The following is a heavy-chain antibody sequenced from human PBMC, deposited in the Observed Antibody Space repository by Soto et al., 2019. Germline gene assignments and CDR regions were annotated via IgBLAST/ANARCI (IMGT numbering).Heavy chain of an antibody. CDR1: GGSTSSYY. CDR2: IYYSGST. CDR3: ALDLTAAAWFDP. Sequence: PSETLSLTCTVSGGSTSSYYWSWIRQPPGKGLEWIGYIYYSGSTNYNPSLKSRVTISVDTSKNQFSLKLSSVTAADTAPYYCALDLTAAAWFDPWGQGTLVTVSS. V-gene: IGHV4-59*01. J-gene: IGHJ5*02. D-gene: IGHD6-13*01.